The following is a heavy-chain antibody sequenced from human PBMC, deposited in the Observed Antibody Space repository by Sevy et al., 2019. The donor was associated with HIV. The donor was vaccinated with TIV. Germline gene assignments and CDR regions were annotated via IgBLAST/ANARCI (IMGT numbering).Heavy chain of an antibody. D-gene: IGHD3-3*01. J-gene: IGHJ6*02. V-gene: IGHV4-61*01. Sequence: SETLSLTCTVSGGSVSSGSYYWSWIRQPPGKGLEWTGYIYYSGSTNYNPSLKSRVTISVDTSKNQFSLKLSSVTAADTAVFYCARTYSDYDFWSGYYLPGGMDVWGQGTTVTVSS. CDR2: IYYSGST. CDR1: GGSVSSGSYY. CDR3: ARTYSDYDFWSGYYLPGGMDV.